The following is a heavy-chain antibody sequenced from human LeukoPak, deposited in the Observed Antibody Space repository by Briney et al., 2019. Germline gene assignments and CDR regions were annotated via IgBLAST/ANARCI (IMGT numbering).Heavy chain of an antibody. Sequence: GGSLRLSCAASGFTFSDYYMSWIRQAPGKGLEWVAVIWYDGSNKYYADSVKGRFTISRDNSKNTLYLQMNSLRAEDTAVYYCARGEVSVVVVIDYWGQGTLVTVSS. CDR3: ARGEVSVVVVIDY. CDR1: GFTFSDYY. V-gene: IGHV3-33*08. J-gene: IGHJ4*02. D-gene: IGHD3-22*01. CDR2: IWYDGSNK.